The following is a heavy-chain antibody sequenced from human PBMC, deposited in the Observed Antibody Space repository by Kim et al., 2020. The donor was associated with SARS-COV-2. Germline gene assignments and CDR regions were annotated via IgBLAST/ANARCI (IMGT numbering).Heavy chain of an antibody. D-gene: IGHD5-18*01. CDR2: ISSSGSTI. J-gene: IGHJ5*02. V-gene: IGHV3-11*01. Sequence: GGSLRLSCAASGFTFSDYYMSWIRQAPGKGLEWVSYISSSGSTIYYADSVKGRFTISRDNAKNSLYLQMNSLRAEDTAVYDCARDPGGYTAMVSPSTNWFDPWGQGTLVTVSS. CDR3: ARDPGGYTAMVSPSTNWFDP. CDR1: GFTFSDYY.